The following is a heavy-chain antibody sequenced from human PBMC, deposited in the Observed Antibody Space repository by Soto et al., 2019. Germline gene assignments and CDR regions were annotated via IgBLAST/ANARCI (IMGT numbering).Heavy chain of an antibody. CDR1: GGTFSSYA. Sequence: QVQLVQSGAEVKKPGSSVKVSCKASGGTFSSYAISWVRQAPGQGLEWMGGIIPIFGTANYAQKFQGRVTMTADKSTSAAYRELSSLRSEDTAVYYCARAKGYYDILSGPWGQGSLVTVSS. D-gene: IGHD3-9*01. V-gene: IGHV1-69*06. CDR2: IIPIFGTA. J-gene: IGHJ5*02. CDR3: ARAKGYYDILSGP.